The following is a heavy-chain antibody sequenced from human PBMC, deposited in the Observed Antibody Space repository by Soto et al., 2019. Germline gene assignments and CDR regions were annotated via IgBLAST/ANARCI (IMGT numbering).Heavy chain of an antibody. CDR1: GFTFSNYA. Sequence: QVQLVESGGGVVQPGRSLRLSCAASGFTFSNYAMHWVRQAPGKGLEWVAVISYDGSNKYYTDFVKGRFTMSRDNSKNTLFLQMNSLRAEDMAVYFCARDVSSSGWYYFHSWGQGTLVTVSS. CDR2: ISYDGSNK. J-gene: IGHJ4*02. CDR3: ARDVSSSGWYYFHS. V-gene: IGHV3-30-3*01. D-gene: IGHD6-19*01.